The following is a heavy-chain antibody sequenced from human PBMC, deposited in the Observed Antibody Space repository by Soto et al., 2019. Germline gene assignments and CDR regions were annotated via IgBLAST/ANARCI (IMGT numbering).Heavy chain of an antibody. CDR2: IYYSWST. CDR1: GGSISSGGYY. D-gene: IGHD3-3*01. V-gene: IGHV4-31*03. J-gene: IGHJ5*02. Sequence: QVQLQESGPGLVKPSQTLSLTCTVSGGSISSGGYYWSWIRQHPGKGLEWIGYIYYSWSTYYNPSLKRRGTISVDRSKNQFSLKLGSVTAADTAVYYCARVGESRYDFWSGYYPNWFDPWGQGTLVTVSS. CDR3: ARVGESRYDFWSGYYPNWFDP.